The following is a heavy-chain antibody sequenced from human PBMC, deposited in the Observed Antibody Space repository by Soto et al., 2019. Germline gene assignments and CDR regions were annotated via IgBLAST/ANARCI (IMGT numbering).Heavy chain of an antibody. CDR2: ISGSGGST. Sequence: CTASGGKFRNHSGRCVRQNTGKGLEWVSSISGSGGSTYYADSVKGRFTISRDNSKNTLYLQMNSLRAEDAAVYYCARDPPPLQLHAFDISGQGTMVTVSS. J-gene: IGHJ3*02. V-gene: IGHV3-23*01. CDR3: ARDPPPLQLHAFDI. D-gene: IGHD1-26*01. CDR1: GGKFRNHS.